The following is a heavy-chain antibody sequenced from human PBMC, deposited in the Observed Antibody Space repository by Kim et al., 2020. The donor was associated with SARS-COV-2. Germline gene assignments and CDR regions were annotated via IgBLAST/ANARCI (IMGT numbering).Heavy chain of an antibody. CDR2: IYTSGST. CDR1: GGSISNYY. Sequence: SETLSLTCTVSGGSISNYYRSWIRQPAGKGLELIGRIYTSGSTNYNPSLKSRVTMSVDTSKNQFSLKLSSVTAADTAVYYCARVSVGITMIRGAARHYYYGMDVWGQGTTVTVSS. V-gene: IGHV4-4*07. CDR3: ARVSVGITMIRGAARHYYYGMDV. D-gene: IGHD3-10*01. J-gene: IGHJ6*02.